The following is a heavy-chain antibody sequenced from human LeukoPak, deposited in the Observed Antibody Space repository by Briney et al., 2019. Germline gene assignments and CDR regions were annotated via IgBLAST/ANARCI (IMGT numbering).Heavy chain of an antibody. D-gene: IGHD6-19*01. V-gene: IGHV4-59*01. Sequence: PSETLSLTCIVPGGSISSYYWSWIRQPPGKGLEWIGSIYYSGSTNYNPSLKSRVTLPVDTSKNQFSLKLSSVNAADTAVYYCARGGGLQQWLVHNNWFDPWGQGSLVTACS. CDR3: ARGGGLQQWLVHNNWFDP. CDR2: IYYSGST. CDR1: GGSISSYY. J-gene: IGHJ5*02.